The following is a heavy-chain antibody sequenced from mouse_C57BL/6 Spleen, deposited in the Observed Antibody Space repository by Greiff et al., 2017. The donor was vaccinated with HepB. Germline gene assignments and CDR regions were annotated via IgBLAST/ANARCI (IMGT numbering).Heavy chain of an antibody. CDR3: ARIGDSLYGNWYFDV. D-gene: IGHD2-1*01. Sequence: QVQLHQPGAELVMPGASVKLSCKASGYTFTSYWMHWVKQRPGQGLEWIGEIDPSDSYTNYNQKFKGKSTLTVDKSSSTAYMQLSSLTSEDSAVYYCARIGDSLYGNWYFDVWGTGTTVTVSS. J-gene: IGHJ1*03. CDR2: IDPSDSYT. CDR1: GYTFTSYW. V-gene: IGHV1-69*01.